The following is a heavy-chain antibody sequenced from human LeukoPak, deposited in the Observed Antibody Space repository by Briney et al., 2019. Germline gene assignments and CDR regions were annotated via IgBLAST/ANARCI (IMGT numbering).Heavy chain of an antibody. CDR3: AKAVSSSKDAFDI. J-gene: IGHJ3*02. D-gene: IGHD6-13*01. Sequence: GGSLRLSCAASGFPFSSYWMTWVRQTPGKGLEWVSGISGSDGGTYDADSVKGRFTISRDNSKNTLYLQMNSLRAEDAAVYYCAKAVSSSKDAFDIWGQGTMVTVSS. CDR2: ISGSDGGT. V-gene: IGHV3-23*01. CDR1: GFPFSSYW.